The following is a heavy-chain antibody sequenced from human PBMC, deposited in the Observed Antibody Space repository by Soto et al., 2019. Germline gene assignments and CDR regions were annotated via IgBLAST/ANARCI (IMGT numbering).Heavy chain of an antibody. J-gene: IGHJ4*02. CDR2: ISGSGGST. V-gene: IGHV3-23*01. CDR3: AKDPGTTYYFDY. CDR1: GFTFSSYA. D-gene: IGHD1-1*01. Sequence: PGGSLRLFCAASGFTFSSYAMIWVRQAPGKGLEWASAISGSGGSTYYADSVKGRFTISRDNSKNTLYLQMNSLRAEDTAVYYCAKDPGTTYYFDYWGQGTLVTVSS.